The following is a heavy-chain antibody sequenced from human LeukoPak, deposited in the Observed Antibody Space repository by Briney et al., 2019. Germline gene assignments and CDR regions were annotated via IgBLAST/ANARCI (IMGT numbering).Heavy chain of an antibody. J-gene: IGHJ6*02. CDR3: AKDKRSPSPAVARRDGASGYYYGMDV. V-gene: IGHV3-30*18. D-gene: IGHD2-15*01. Sequence: PGGSLRLSCAASGFTFSSYGMHWVRQAPGKGLEWVAVISYDGSNKYYADSVKGRFTISRDNSKNTLYLQMNSLRAEDTAVYYCAKDKRSPSPAVARRDGASGYYYGMDVWGQGTTVTVSS. CDR2: ISYDGSNK. CDR1: GFTFSSYG.